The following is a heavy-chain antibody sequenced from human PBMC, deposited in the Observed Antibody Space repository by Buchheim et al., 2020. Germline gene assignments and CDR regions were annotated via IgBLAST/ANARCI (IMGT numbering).Heavy chain of an antibody. J-gene: IGHJ4*02. CDR1: GGSISSGNYY. CDR3: AREVFH. CDR2: VYYSGST. V-gene: IGHV4-61*01. Sequence: QVQLQESGPGLVKPSETLSLTCTVSGGSISSGNYYWTWIRQPPGKGLEWIGYVYYSGSTTYNPSLKSRVSISVDPSKTPFSLRLNSMTAADTAVYYCAREVFHWGRGTL. D-gene: IGHD2/OR15-2a*01.